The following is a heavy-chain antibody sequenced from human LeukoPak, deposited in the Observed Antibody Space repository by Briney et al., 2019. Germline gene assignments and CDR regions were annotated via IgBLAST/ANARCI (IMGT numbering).Heavy chain of an antibody. D-gene: IGHD2-2*01. V-gene: IGHV1-69*13. Sequence: SVKVSCKASGGTFSSYVISWVRQAPGQGLEWMGGIIPIFGTANYAQKFQGRVTITANEPTSTAYMELSSLRSEDTAVYYCARALLRHCSSTSCYWSDPWGQGTLVTVSS. CDR1: GGTFSSYV. CDR2: IIPIFGTA. CDR3: ARALLRHCSSTSCYWSDP. J-gene: IGHJ5*02.